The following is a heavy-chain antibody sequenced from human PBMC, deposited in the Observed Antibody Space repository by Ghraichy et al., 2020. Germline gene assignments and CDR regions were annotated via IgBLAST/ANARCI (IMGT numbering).Heavy chain of an antibody. V-gene: IGHV3-7*01. CDR2: IKQDGSEK. Sequence: GGSLRLSCVASGFTFSSYWMSWVRQAPGKGLEWVANIKQDGSEKYYVDSVKGRFTISRDNAKNSLYLQMNSLRAEDTAVYYCARTSGSYFIDYWGQGTLVTVSS. CDR1: GFTFSSYW. J-gene: IGHJ4*02. D-gene: IGHD1-26*01. CDR3: ARTSGSYFIDY.